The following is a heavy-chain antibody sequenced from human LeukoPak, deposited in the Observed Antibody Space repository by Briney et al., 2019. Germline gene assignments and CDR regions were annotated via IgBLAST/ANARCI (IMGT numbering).Heavy chain of an antibody. J-gene: IGHJ4*02. D-gene: IGHD5-18*01. CDR2: IYPGDSDT. CDR1: GSSFTSYW. CDR3: ARQRGYSYGYAAY. Sequence: GAPLKISGKGSGSSFTSYWIGWVRQLPGKGLEWMGIIYPGDSDTRCSPSFQGQVTISADKSISTAYLQWSSLKASDTAMYYCARQRGYSYGYAAYWGQGTLVTVSS. V-gene: IGHV5-51*01.